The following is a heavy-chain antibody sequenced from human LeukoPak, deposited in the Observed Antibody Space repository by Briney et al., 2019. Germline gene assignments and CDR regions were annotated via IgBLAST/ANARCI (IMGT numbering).Heavy chain of an antibody. CDR2: IDYSGST. D-gene: IGHD6-6*01. V-gene: IGHV4-59*01. CDR1: GGSISSYY. CDR3: ARDLSSLYNWFDP. Sequence: SETLSLTCTVSGGSISSYYWSWIRQPPGKGLELIGYIDYSGSTNYNPSLKSRVTISVDTSKNQFSLKLSSVTAADTAVYYCARDLSSLYNWFDPWGQGTLVTVSS. J-gene: IGHJ5*02.